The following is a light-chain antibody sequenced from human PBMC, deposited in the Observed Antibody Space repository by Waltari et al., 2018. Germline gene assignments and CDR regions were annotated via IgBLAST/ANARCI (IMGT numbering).Light chain of an antibody. Sequence: QSVLTQPASVSGSPGQSIPISCTGPCSDVGGYDYVSWYQHTPGKAPKLLVYAVVKRPSGVSTRFSGCKSDNTASLTISGLQAEDEGDYYCCSYKRGATWVFGGGTALTVL. CDR1: CSDVGGYDY. J-gene: IGLJ3*02. CDR2: AVV. CDR3: CSYKRGATWV. V-gene: IGLV2-14*03.